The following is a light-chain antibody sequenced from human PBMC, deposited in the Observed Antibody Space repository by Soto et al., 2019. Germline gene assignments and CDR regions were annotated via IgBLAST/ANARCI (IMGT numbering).Light chain of an antibody. CDR2: DAS. CDR1: QSVSSY. J-gene: IGKJ4*01. CDR3: QQRSNWPPT. Sequence: EIVLTQSPATLSLSPGERATLSCRXSQSVSSYLAWYQQKPGQAPRLLIYDASNRATGIPARFSGSGSGTDFTLTISSLEPXXXXXXXXQQRSNWPPTFGGGTKVDIK. V-gene: IGKV3-11*01.